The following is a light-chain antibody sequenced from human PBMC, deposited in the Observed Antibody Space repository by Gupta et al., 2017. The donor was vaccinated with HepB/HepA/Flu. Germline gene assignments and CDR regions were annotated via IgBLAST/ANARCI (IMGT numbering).Light chain of an antibody. V-gene: IGKV3-20*01. CDR3: QQDCKALRT. Sequence: VLPLSLPPLSLSRGDRATLSCRASQSVSSEYFAWYQQKGGQAPRLLIYGASRRATDIPVRFSDSESGTDLTLSMTRLEPEDFAVYYSQQDCKALRTFGQGTKVEMK. CDR2: GAS. J-gene: IGKJ1*01. CDR1: QSVSSEY.